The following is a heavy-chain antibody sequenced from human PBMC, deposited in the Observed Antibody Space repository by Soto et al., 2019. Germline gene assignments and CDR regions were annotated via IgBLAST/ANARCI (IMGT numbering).Heavy chain of an antibody. CDR2: IRCGEST. CDR1: GVSISSSNYY. V-gene: IGHV4-39*07. Sequence: SETLSLTCTVSGVSISSSNYYWGWVRQPPGKGLQWIGSIRCGESTYYNPSLKSRVTVSVDTSQYQISLHLTPVTAADTAFYYCARERAPRHRNAFNIWGQGTLVTVSS. J-gene: IGHJ3*02. CDR3: ARERAPRHRNAFNI.